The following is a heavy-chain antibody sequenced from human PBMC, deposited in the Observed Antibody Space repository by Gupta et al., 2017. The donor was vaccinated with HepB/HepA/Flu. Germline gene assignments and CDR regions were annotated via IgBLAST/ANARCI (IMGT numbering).Heavy chain of an antibody. J-gene: IGHJ4*02. V-gene: IGHV1-69*01. D-gene: IGHD5-12*01. Sequence: QVQLVQSGAEVKKPGSSVKVSCKVSGGTFSSYAICWVRQAPGQGLEWMGGIIPIFGTANYAQKFQGRATITADESTSTAYMELSSLRSEDTAVYYCARDAVEMATITGSFDYWGQGTLVTVSS. CDR3: ARDAVEMATITGSFDY. CDR2: IIPIFGTA. CDR1: GGTFSSYA.